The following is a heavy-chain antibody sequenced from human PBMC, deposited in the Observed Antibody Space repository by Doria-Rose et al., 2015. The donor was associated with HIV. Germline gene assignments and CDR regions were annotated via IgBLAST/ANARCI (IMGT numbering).Heavy chain of an antibody. CDR1: GDSISSGDSF. Sequence: QVQLQESGPGLVRPSQTLSLTCTVSGDSISSGDSFWSWIRQPPGKGPEWIGYIYSSGTTYSYPSLRDRLTISLDASKNQFSLNLNSVTAADTAVYYCARARNYGFPHFFDFWGQGTLVTVSS. V-gene: IGHV4-30-4*01. D-gene: IGHD3-10*01. J-gene: IGHJ4*02. CDR2: IYSSGTT. CDR3: ARARNYGFPHFFDF.